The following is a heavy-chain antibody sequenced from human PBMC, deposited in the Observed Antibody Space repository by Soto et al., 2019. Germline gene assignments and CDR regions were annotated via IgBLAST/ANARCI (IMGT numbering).Heavy chain of an antibody. Sequence: EVQLVESGGGIVQPGGSLRLSCAASGFTFSRYWMHWVRQAPGKGLVWVSRINSDGSRTSYADSAKSRITISRDNAKNTVYLQMNSLRAEDTAVYYCARGDGDYYDGNGYLGRHWGQGTLVTVSS. D-gene: IGHD3-22*01. CDR3: ARGDGDYYDGNGYLGRH. J-gene: IGHJ4*02. CDR1: GFTFSRYW. V-gene: IGHV3-74*01. CDR2: INSDGSRT.